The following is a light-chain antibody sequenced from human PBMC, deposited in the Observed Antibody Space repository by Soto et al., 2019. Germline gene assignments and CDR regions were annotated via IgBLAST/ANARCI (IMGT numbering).Light chain of an antibody. Sequence: QSVPTQPPSASGTPGQRVTISCSGSSSNIGSNTVNWYQQLPGTAPKLLIYSNNQRPSGVPDRFSGSKSGTSASLAISGLQSEDEADYYCAAWDDSLGVVFGGGTQLTVL. CDR2: SNN. CDR3: AAWDDSLGVV. J-gene: IGLJ2*01. V-gene: IGLV1-44*01. CDR1: SSNIGSNT.